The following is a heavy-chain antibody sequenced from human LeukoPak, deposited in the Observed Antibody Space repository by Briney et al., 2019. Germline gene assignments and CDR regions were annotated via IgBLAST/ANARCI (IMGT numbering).Heavy chain of an antibody. CDR3: ARHRTYYYDSSGHPIDY. CDR1: GYSFTSYW. Sequence: GESLKISCKGSGYSFTSYWIGWVRQMPGKGLEWMGIIYPGDSDTRYSPSFQGQVTISADKSISTAYLQWSSLKASDTAMYYCARHRTYYYDSSGHPIDYWRQGTLVTVSS. V-gene: IGHV5-51*01. CDR2: IYPGDSDT. J-gene: IGHJ4*02. D-gene: IGHD3-22*01.